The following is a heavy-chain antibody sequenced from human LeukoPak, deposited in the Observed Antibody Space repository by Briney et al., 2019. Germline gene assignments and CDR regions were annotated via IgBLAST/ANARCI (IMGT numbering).Heavy chain of an antibody. J-gene: IGHJ4*02. V-gene: IGHV2-70*11. CDR2: IDWDDDK. CDR1: GVSLSTSGMC. D-gene: IGHD2-15*01. CDR3: ARRYCSGGSCCSEYDYFDY. Sequence: RESGPALVKPTQTLTLTCTFSGVSLSTSGMCVSWIRQPPGKALEWLARIDWDDDKYYSTSLKTRLTISKDTSKNQVVLTMTNIDPVDTATYYCARRYCSGGSCCSEYDYFDYWGQGTLVTVSS.